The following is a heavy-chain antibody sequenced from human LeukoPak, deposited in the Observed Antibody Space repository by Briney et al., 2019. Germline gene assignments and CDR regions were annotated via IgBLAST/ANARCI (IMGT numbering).Heavy chain of an antibody. Sequence: ASVKVSCKASGYTFTSYYMHWVRQAPGRGLEWMGIINPSGGSTSYAQKFQGRVTMTRDTSTSTVYMELSSLRSEDTAVYYCARLMDYYDSSGYYSYFDYWGQGTLVTVSS. CDR2: INPSGGST. CDR1: GYTFTSYY. D-gene: IGHD3-22*01. J-gene: IGHJ4*02. CDR3: ARLMDYYDSSGYYSYFDY. V-gene: IGHV1-46*01.